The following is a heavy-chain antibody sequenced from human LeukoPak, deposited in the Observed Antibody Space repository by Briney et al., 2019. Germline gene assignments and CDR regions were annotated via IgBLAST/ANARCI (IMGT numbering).Heavy chain of an antibody. Sequence: GGSLRLSCAASGFTFDDYGINWVRQGPGKGLEWVSGINWNGDITNYADSVKGRFTISRDNAKNSLYLQMNSLSAEDTALYYCARGSTYYDILTGYHYYFDYWGQGTLVTVSS. J-gene: IGHJ4*02. V-gene: IGHV3-20*04. CDR2: INWNGDIT. D-gene: IGHD3-9*01. CDR3: ARGSTYYDILTGYHYYFDY. CDR1: GFTFDDYG.